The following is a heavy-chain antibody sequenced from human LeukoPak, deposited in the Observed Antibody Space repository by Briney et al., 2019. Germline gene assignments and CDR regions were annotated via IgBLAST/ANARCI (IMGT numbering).Heavy chain of an antibody. CDR3: ARYDILTGYY. D-gene: IGHD3-9*01. CDR2: IYYSGST. V-gene: IGHV4-39*07. CDR1: GGSISSSSHS. J-gene: IGHJ4*02. Sequence: SETLPLTCSVSGGSISSSSHSWGWIRQSPGKGLEWIGSIYYSGSTFYNPSLKSRVTISVDTSKNQFSLKLSSVTAADTAVYYCARYDILTGYYWGQGTLVTVSS.